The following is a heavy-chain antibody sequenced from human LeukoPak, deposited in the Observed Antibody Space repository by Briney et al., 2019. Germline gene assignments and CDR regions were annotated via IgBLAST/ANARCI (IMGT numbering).Heavy chain of an antibody. D-gene: IGHD4-17*01. CDR3: ARVNGHPVLGFDH. CDR1: VGSISSAYDY. V-gene: IGHV4-30-4*01. Sequence: PSQTLSLTCTVAVGSISSAYDYCSGIRQPPGKALDCIGYIYYSASTYYNPSLNSRGTISLDTSKNQFSLKLSSVTAAHTAVYYCARVNGHPVLGFDHWGQGPLVNVSS. J-gene: IGHJ5*02. CDR2: IYYSAST.